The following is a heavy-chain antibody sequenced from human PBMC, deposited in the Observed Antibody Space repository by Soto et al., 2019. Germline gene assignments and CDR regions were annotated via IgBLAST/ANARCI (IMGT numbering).Heavy chain of an antibody. J-gene: IGHJ4*02. CDR3: ASIRYGSGSYYNY. CDR1: GFTFSSYA. D-gene: IGHD3-10*01. CDR2: ISYDGSNK. V-gene: IGHV3-30-3*01. Sequence: GGSLRLSCAASGFTFSSYAMHWVRQAPGKGLEWVAVISYDGSNKYYADSVKGRFTISRDNSKNTLYLQMNSLRAEDTAVYYCASIRYGSGSYYNYWGQGTLVTVSS.